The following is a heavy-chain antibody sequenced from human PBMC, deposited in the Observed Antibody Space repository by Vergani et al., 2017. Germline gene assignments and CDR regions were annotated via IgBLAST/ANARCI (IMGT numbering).Heavy chain of an antibody. Sequence: EVQLVESGGGLVRPGGSLRLSCAASGFSLSRFWMSWVRQAPEKGLEWVAHISPDGSATSYVDSVKGRFTISRDNTKNSLSLQMSGLRAEDTAVYYCARLSYDTTPYLQGGYDCWGQGTLVSVSS. D-gene: IGHD3-22*01. CDR1: GFSLSRFW. J-gene: IGHJ4*02. CDR2: ISPDGSAT. CDR3: ARLSYDTTPYLQGGYDC. V-gene: IGHV3-7*03.